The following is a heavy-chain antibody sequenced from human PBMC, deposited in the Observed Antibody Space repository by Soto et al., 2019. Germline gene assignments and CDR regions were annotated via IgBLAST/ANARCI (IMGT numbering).Heavy chain of an antibody. V-gene: IGHV3-33*08. CDR2: IRYDGSDE. CDR1: ASIFKGHG. Sequence: QVQLVESGGGVVQPGGSLRLSCAASASIFKGHGMHWVRQAPGKGLEWVAIIRYDGSDEHYGDSVEGRFTISRDNSTNMLYLQVNSLRAEDTAVYYCARDGVGATTFFGFLDYWGQGTLVTVSS. CDR3: ARDGVGATTFFGFLDY. J-gene: IGHJ4*02. D-gene: IGHD1-26*01.